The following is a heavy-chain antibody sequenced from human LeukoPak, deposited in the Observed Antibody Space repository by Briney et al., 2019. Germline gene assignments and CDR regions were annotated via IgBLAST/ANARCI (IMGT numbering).Heavy chain of an antibody. CDR3: VRARGAGPGAHFDY. V-gene: IGHV3-11*01. D-gene: IGHD3-10*01. CDR2: ISNTGDFI. Sequence: GGSLRLSCAASGLTFSDEYMSWIRQAPGKGLEWVSYISNTGDFIAYADSVKGRFTISRDNAKNSLYLQMNSLRAEDAAAYYCVRARGAGPGAHFDYWGQGTLVTVSS. J-gene: IGHJ4*02. CDR1: GLTFSDEY.